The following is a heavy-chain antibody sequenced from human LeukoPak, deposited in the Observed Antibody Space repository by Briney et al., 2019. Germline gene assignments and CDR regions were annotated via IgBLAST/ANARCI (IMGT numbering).Heavy chain of an antibody. J-gene: IGHJ6*02. CDR1: GLTVTNAW. V-gene: IGHV3-30*03. CDR3: AREEHDYVWGSYRYYYYYGIDV. Sequence: GGSLRLSCSASGLTVTNAWMNWVRQSPGRGLEWVSFVSFDGSNEFYADSLKGRFTISRDNSKDTLYLQMDSLRAEDTALYYCAREEHDYVWGSYRYYYYYGIDVWGQGTTVTVSS. D-gene: IGHD3-16*02. CDR2: VSFDGSNE.